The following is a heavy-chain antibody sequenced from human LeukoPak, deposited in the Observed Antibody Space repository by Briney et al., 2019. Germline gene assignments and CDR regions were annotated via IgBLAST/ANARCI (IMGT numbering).Heavy chain of an antibody. J-gene: IGHJ4*02. V-gene: IGHV3-30*02. D-gene: IGHD3-16*01. CDR2: IRFDGSNK. CDR3: AKGTTDYDASDPLDF. Sequence: PGGSLRLSCAASGFSFSNYGMHWVRQAPGRGLEWVAFIRFDGSNKYDADSVKGRFTISRDQSKSTVYLQMTSLRAEDTAVFYCAKGTTDYDASDPLDFWGQGTLVTVSS. CDR1: GFSFSNYG.